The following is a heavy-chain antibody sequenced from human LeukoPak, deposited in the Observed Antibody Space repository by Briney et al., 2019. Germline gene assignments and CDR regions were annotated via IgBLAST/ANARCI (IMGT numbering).Heavy chain of an antibody. Sequence: GSSVKVSCKASGGTFSSYAISWVRQAPGQGLEWMGGIIPIFGTANYAQKFQGRVTITADESTSTAYMELSSLRSEDTAVYYCAMTLGDYYDSSGPQWGQGTLVTVSS. D-gene: IGHD3-22*01. V-gene: IGHV1-69*01. CDR1: GGTFSSYA. CDR3: AMTLGDYYDSSGPQ. CDR2: IIPIFGTA. J-gene: IGHJ4*02.